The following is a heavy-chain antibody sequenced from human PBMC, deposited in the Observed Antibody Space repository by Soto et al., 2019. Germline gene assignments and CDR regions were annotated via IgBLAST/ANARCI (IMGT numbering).Heavy chain of an antibody. Sequence: GGYVRLSCAASGFTFSRYAMSWVRQAPGKGLEWVSAISGSGGSTYYADSVKGRFTISRDNSKNTLYLQMNSLRAEDTAVYYWVKSWELLRSFSDEWGQRTPVTFDS. J-gene: IGHJ4*02. CDR2: ISGSGGST. CDR1: GFTFSRYA. D-gene: IGHD1-26*01. CDR3: VKSWELLRSFSDE. V-gene: IGHV3-23*01.